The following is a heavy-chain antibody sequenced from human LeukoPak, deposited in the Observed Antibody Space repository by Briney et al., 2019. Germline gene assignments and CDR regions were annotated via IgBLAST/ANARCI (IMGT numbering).Heavy chain of an antibody. D-gene: IGHD5-18*01. CDR2: ISSNGGST. Sequence: PGGSLRLSCSASGFTFSSYAMHWVRQAPGKGLEYVSAISSNGGSTYYADSVKGRFTISRDNSKNTLYLQMSSLRAGDTAVYYCVKDPTAMGGDYLDYWGQGTLVTVSS. CDR3: VKDPTAMGGDYLDY. J-gene: IGHJ4*02. CDR1: GFTFSSYA. V-gene: IGHV3-64D*06.